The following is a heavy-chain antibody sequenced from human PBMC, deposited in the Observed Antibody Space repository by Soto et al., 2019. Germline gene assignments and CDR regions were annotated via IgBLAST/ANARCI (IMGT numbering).Heavy chain of an antibody. CDR2: ISGSGGST. D-gene: IGHD3-16*02. V-gene: IGHV3-23*01. Sequence: GGSLRLSCAASGFTFSSYAMSWVRQAPGKGLEWVSAISGSGGSTYYADSVKGRFTISRDNSKNTLYLQMNSLRAEDTAVYYCARIMITFGGAIVNAFDIWGQGTMVTVSS. CDR1: GFTFSSYA. CDR3: ARIMITFGGAIVNAFDI. J-gene: IGHJ3*02.